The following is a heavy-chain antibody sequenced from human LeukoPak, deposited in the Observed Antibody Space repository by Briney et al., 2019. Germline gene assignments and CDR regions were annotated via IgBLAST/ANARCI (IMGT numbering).Heavy chain of an antibody. J-gene: IGHJ5*02. V-gene: IGHV5-51*01. CDR3: ARRRDLGYCSSTSCRRWFDP. CDR2: IYPGDSDT. CDR1: GYSFTSYW. D-gene: IGHD2-2*01. Sequence: GESLKISCKGSGYSFTSYWIGWVRQMPGKGLGWMGIIYPGDSDTRYSPSFQGQVTISADKSISTAYLQWSSLKASDTAMYYCARRRDLGYCSSTSCRRWFDPWGQGTLVTVSS.